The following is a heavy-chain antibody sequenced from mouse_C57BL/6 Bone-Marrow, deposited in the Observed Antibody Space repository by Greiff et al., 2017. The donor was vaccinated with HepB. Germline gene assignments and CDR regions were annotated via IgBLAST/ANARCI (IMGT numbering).Heavy chain of an antibody. J-gene: IGHJ3*01. Sequence: VQLVESGAELVKPGASVKLSCKASGYTFTEYTIHWVKQRSGQGLEWIGWFYPGSGSIKYNENFKDKATLTADKSSSTVYMEHSRLTSEDSAVSFCARHGKYYGSSRSWFAYWGQGTLVTVSA. V-gene: IGHV1-62-2*01. CDR3: ARHGKYYGSSRSWFAY. D-gene: IGHD1-1*01. CDR2: FYPGSGSI. CDR1: GYTFTEYT.